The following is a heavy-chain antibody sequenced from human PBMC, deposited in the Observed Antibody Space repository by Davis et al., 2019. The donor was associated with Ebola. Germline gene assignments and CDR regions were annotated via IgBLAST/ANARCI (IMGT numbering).Heavy chain of an antibody. CDR3: AALMVFATVSWFDP. CDR1: GYTFTSYD. J-gene: IGHJ5*02. Sequence: ASVKVSCKASGYTFTSYDINWVRQATGQGLEWMGWMNPNSGATNYAQKFQGRVTLTRDTSISTAYLEVSRLRSDDTAVYYCAALMVFATVSWFDPWGQGTRVIVSS. D-gene: IGHD2-8*01. CDR2: MNPNSGAT. V-gene: IGHV1-2*02.